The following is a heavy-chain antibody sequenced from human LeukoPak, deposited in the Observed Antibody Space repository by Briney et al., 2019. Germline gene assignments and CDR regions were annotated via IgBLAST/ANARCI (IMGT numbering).Heavy chain of an antibody. CDR3: ARDFGTTGWHTFDY. D-gene: IGHD6-19*01. J-gene: IGHJ4*02. CDR2: RSKWYN. Sequence: SQTLSLTCVVSGDSFSSKNGAWNWIRHYRSKWYNDYAESMEGRMTISQDTSKNQYSLHLNSVTPDDTAVYYCARDFGTTGWHTFDYWGQGTLVTVSS. CDR1: GDSFSSKNGA. V-gene: IGHV6-1*01.